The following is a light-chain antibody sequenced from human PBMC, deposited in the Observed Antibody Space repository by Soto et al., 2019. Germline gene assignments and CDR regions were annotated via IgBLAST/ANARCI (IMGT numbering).Light chain of an antibody. CDR1: SSDVGVYNY. CDR3: SSFSSSDSDV. CDR2: EVD. Sequence: QSVLTQPASVSGSPGQSITISCTGTSSDVGVYNYVSWYQQHPGKAPKLMIYEVDNRPSGVSYRFSGSKSGNSASLTISGLQAEDEADYYCSSFSSSDSDVFGTGTKVTVL. J-gene: IGLJ1*01. V-gene: IGLV2-14*03.